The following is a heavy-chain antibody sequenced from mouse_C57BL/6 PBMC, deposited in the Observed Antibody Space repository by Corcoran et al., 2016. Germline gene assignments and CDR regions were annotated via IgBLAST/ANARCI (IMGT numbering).Heavy chain of an antibody. CDR3: ARELWFAY. V-gene: IGHV1-26*01. Sequence: EVQLQQSGPELVKPGASVKISCKASGYTFTDYYMNWVKQSHGKSLEWIGDINPNNGGTSYNQKFKGKATLTVDKSSSTAYMELRSLTSEDSAFYYCARELWFAYWGQGTLVTVSA. CDR1: GYTFTDYY. J-gene: IGHJ3*01. CDR2: INPNNGGT.